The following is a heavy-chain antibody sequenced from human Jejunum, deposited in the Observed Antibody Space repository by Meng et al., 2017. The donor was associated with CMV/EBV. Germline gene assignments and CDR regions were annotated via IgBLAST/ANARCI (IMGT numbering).Heavy chain of an antibody. J-gene: IGHJ6*02. CDR3: AKHTYSNGLDV. CDR1: GFSFRDYP. V-gene: IGHV3-30*02. Sequence: ASGFSFRDYPMHWVRQTPGKGLEWLAYIPFDGSDKYYPDSVKGRFASSRDNSKNTLYLQMDSLRPDDSAVYYCAKHTYSNGLDVWGQGTTVTVSS. D-gene: IGHD2-15*01. CDR2: IPFDGSDK.